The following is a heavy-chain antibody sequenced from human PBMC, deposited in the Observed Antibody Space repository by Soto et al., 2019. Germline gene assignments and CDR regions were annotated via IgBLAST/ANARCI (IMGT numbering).Heavy chain of an antibody. J-gene: IGHJ6*02. CDR2: IDPSDSYT. Sequence: PGESLKISCKSSGYSFTSYWISWVRQMPGKGLEWMGRIDPSDSYTNYGPSFQGHVTISADKSISTAYLQWSSLKASDTAMYYCATMSSPHYYYYGMDVWGQGTTVTVSS. CDR3: ATMSSPHYYYYGMDV. V-gene: IGHV5-10-1*01. D-gene: IGHD6-13*01. CDR1: GYSFTSYW.